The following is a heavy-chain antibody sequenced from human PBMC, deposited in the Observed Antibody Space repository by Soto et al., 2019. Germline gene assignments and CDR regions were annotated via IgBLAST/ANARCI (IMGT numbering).Heavy chain of an antibody. J-gene: IGHJ4*02. CDR3: ARGSSYIRFFFFLLPGLADSLQYYFAY. CDR2: IYYSGTT. V-gene: IGHV4-31*03. Sequence: SETLSLTCIVSGDSISSGGHYWSWIRQHPGKGLEWIGYIYYSGTTYYNTSLKGRVIMSLDTSKNQFSLKLLSVTAADKAVYYCARGSSYIRFFFFLLPGLADSLQYYFAYWGQGTLVTVSS. D-gene: IGHD3-3*01. CDR1: GDSISSGGHY.